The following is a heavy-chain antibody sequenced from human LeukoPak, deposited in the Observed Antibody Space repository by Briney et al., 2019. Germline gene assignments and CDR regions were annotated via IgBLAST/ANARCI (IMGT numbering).Heavy chain of an antibody. Sequence: ASVKVSCKTSGYTFTAHYMHWVRQAPGQGLEWMGWINPNSGGTKYAQNFQGRVTMTRDTSIRTFYMELSRLRSDDTAVYYCARDSYDILTGYRLSFDYWGQGTLVTVSS. CDR2: INPNSGGT. D-gene: IGHD3-9*01. J-gene: IGHJ4*02. V-gene: IGHV1-2*02. CDR1: GYTFTAHY. CDR3: ARDSYDILTGYRLSFDY.